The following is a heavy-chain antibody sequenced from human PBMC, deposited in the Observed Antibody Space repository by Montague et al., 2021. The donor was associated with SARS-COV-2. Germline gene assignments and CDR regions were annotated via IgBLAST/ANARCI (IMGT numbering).Heavy chain of an antibody. V-gene: IGHV2-70*01. CDR1: GFSLSTSGMC. D-gene: IGHD4-23*01. J-gene: IGHJ4*02. CDR2: IGWDDDK. Sequence: PALVKPTQTLTLTCTFSGFSLSTSGMCVSWIRQPPGKALEWLTLIGWDDDKYYSTSLKTRLTISKDTSKSQVVLTMTNMDPVDTATYYCARSYGTTVVTRAFDYWGQGTLVTVSS. CDR3: ARSYGTTVVTRAFDY.